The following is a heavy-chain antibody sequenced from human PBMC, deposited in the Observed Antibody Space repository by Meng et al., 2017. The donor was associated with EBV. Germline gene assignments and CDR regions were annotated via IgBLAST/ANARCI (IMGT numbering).Heavy chain of an antibody. CDR1: GFSLSTRGVG. V-gene: IGHV2-5*02. D-gene: IGHD6-6*01. CDR3: AHIIAARPFDY. J-gene: IGHJ4*02. CDR2: IYWDDDK. Sequence: QSTVKRLGPSLVHPTQTLTLTCTFSGFSLSTRGVGVGWTRQPPGKALEWLALIYWDDDKRYSPSLKSRLTITKDTSKNQVVLTMTNMDPVDAATYYCAHIIAARPFDYWGQGTLVTVSS.